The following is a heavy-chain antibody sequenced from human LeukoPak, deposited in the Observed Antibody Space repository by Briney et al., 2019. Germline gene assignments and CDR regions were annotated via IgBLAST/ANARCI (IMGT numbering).Heavy chain of an antibody. V-gene: IGHV3-7*01. J-gene: IGHJ6*02. CDR1: GFPFSSYW. CDR3: ARDPIKTGTPGYYGMDV. D-gene: IGHD1-1*01. Sequence: GGSLRLSCSASGFPFSSYWMTWVRQAPGKGLEWVANIKQDGGEKYYVDSVKGRFTISRDNSKNTLYLQMNSLRAEDTAVYYCARDPIKTGTPGYYGMDVWGQGTTVTVSS. CDR2: IKQDGGEK.